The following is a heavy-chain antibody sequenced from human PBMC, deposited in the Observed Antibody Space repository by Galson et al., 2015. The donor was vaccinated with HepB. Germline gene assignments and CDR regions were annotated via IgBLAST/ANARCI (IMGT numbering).Heavy chain of an antibody. CDR2: ISRNSRYT. D-gene: IGHD2-15*01. CDR3: AKGAMLVGAAFDY. V-gene: IGHV3-11*06. J-gene: IGHJ4*02. Sequence: SLRLSCAVSGLTLSDYYMSWVRQVPGKGLEWVSYISRNSRYTYYADSVKGRFTISSDNAKNSLYLQMNNLRAEDTAVYYCAKGAMLVGAAFDYWGQGTLVTVSS. CDR1: GLTLSDYY.